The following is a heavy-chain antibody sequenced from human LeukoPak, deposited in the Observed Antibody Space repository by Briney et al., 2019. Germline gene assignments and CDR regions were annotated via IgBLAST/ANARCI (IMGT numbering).Heavy chain of an antibody. J-gene: IGHJ6*03. CDR3: ARAVGSGSFQTYYYYMDV. CDR1: GYSISSGYH. CDR2: IYQDGST. D-gene: IGHD3-10*01. V-gene: IGHV4-38-2*02. Sequence: PSETLSLTCTVSGYSISSGYHWAWFRQTPGKGLEWLGSIYQDGSTYDNLSLKSRVTMSVDTSKNQFSLKLSSVTAADTAVYYCARAVGSGSFQTYYYYMDVWGKGTTVTISS.